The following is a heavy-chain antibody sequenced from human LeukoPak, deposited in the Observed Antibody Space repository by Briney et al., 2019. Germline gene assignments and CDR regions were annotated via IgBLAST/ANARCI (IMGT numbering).Heavy chain of an antibody. Sequence: GGSLRLSCAASGFTFSSYGMHWVRQAPGKGLEWVAVISYDGSNKYYADSVKGRFTISRDNSKNTLYLQMNSLRAEDTAVYYCAKGIKWIQLWLSFDYWGQGTLVTVSS. CDR1: GFTFSSYG. J-gene: IGHJ4*02. D-gene: IGHD5-18*01. CDR3: AKGIKWIQLWLSFDY. V-gene: IGHV3-30*18. CDR2: ISYDGSNK.